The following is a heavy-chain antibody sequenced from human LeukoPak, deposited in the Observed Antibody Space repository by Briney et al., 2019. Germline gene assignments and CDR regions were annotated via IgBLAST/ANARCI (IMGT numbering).Heavy chain of an antibody. Sequence: PGGSLRLSCAASGFTVSSNYMSWVRQAPGKGLEWVLVIYSGGSTYYADSVKGRFTISRDNSKNTLYLQMNSLRAEGTAVYYCARAPQGAPSFYFDYWGQGTLVTVSS. CDR2: IYSGGST. V-gene: IGHV3-53*01. J-gene: IGHJ4*02. D-gene: IGHD1-26*01. CDR3: ARAPQGAPSFYFDY. CDR1: GFTVSSNY.